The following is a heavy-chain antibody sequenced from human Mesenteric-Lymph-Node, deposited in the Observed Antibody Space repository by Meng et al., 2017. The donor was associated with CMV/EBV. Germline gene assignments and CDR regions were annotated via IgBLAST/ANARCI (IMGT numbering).Heavy chain of an antibody. CDR1: GGTFSSYA. Sequence: SVKVSCKASGGTFSSYAISWVRQAPGQGLEWMGGIIPILGIANYAQKFQGRVTITADKSTSTAYMELSSLRSEDTAVYYCARVRYDFWSGYRRWYYGMDVWGQGTTVTVSS. J-gene: IGHJ6*02. D-gene: IGHD3-3*01. CDR2: IIPILGIA. V-gene: IGHV1-69*10. CDR3: ARVRYDFWSGYRRWYYGMDV.